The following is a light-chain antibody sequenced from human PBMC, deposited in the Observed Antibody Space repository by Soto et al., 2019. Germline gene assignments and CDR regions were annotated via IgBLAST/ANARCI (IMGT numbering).Light chain of an antibody. Sequence: EMVMTQSQGTLSLSPGDRATLSCRASQSVSSSYLAWYQQKPGQAPRLLIYGASSRATGIPDRFSGSGSGTDFTLTISRLEPEDFAVYYCQQYVSSPRTFGQGTKVDIK. V-gene: IGKV3-20*01. CDR3: QQYVSSPRT. CDR2: GAS. J-gene: IGKJ1*01. CDR1: QSVSSSY.